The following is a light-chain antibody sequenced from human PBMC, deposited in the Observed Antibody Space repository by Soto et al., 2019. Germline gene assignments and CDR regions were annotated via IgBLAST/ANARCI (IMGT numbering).Light chain of an antibody. CDR3: QQYENLPT. CDR2: GAS. CDR1: QDISHF. Sequence: EIQMTQSPASLSASVGDRVTLTCRASQDISHFLAWYQQRPGKVPKLLIYGASTLQSGVPSRFRGSGSGTDFTFTISRLQPEDIATYYCQQYENLPTFGQGTRLEIK. V-gene: IGKV1-33*01. J-gene: IGKJ5*01.